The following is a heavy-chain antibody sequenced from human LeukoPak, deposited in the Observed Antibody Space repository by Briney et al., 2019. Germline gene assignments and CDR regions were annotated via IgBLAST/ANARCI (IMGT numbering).Heavy chain of an antibody. CDR3: ARDAWYSSSYHYYYMDV. Sequence: ASVKVSCKASGYTFTGYYMHWVRQAPGQGLEWMGWINPNSGGTNYAQKFQGRVTMTRDTSISTAYMELIRLRSDDTAVYYCARDAWYSSSYHYYYMDVWGKGTTVTVSS. V-gene: IGHV1-2*02. D-gene: IGHD6-13*01. J-gene: IGHJ6*03. CDR1: GYTFTGYY. CDR2: INPNSGGT.